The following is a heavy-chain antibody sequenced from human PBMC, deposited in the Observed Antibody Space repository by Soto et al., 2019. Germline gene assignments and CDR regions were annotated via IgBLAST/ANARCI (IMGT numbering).Heavy chain of an antibody. CDR1: GYTFTSYG. D-gene: IGHD6-19*01. CDR3: ARSSSSGWYGNDWSYYYYYGMDV. Sequence: QVQLVQSGAEVKKPGASVKVSCKASGYTFTSYGISWVRQAPGQGLEWMGWISAYNGNTNYAQKLQGRVTMTTDTSTSTAYMELRSLRSDDTAVYYCARSSSSGWYGNDWSYYYYYGMDVWGQGTTVTVSS. J-gene: IGHJ6*02. CDR2: ISAYNGNT. V-gene: IGHV1-18*04.